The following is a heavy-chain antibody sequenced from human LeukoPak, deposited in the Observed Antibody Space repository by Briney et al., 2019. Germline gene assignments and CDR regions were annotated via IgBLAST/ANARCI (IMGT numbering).Heavy chain of an antibody. D-gene: IGHD6-19*01. Sequence: GGPLRLSCAASGFTVSGTYMSWVRQAAGKGWEWVSTIYDAGSTSYADSVKGRFTISRDNSKNTLFLQMNSLRADDTAVYYCAGATKWLAHDFWGQGTLVTVSS. V-gene: IGHV3-53*01. CDR2: IYDAGST. CDR3: AGATKWLAHDF. CDR1: GFTVSGTY. J-gene: IGHJ4*02.